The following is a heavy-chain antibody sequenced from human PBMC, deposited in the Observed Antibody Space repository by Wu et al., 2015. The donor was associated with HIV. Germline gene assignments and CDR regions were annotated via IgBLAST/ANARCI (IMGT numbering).Heavy chain of an antibody. Sequence: QVHLLQSGAEVKKSGSSVRVSCKASGATFSNYALSWVRRAPGQGLEWMGRLIPMYGAADYAQKFQGRVTITADVSTNTAYMVVNSLTSDDTAVYYCAGGGGRTAMDPFDFWGQGTLVTVSS. D-gene: IGHD5-18*01. V-gene: IGHV1-69*13. J-gene: IGHJ4*02. CDR3: AGGGGRTAMDPFDF. CDR1: GATFSNYA. CDR2: LIPMYGAA.